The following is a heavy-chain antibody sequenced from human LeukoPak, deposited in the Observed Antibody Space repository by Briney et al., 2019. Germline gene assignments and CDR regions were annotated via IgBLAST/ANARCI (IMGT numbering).Heavy chain of an antibody. CDR1: GGSISSGSYY. V-gene: IGHV4-61*02. Sequence: SQTLSLTCTVSGGSISSGSYYWSWIRQPAGKGLEWIGRIYTSGSTNYNPSLKSRVTISVDTSKNQFSLKLSSVTAADTAVYYCAREVYYYYYSRDVGGKGTTVTVSS. CDR3: AREVYYYYYSRDV. J-gene: IGHJ6*03. CDR2: IYTSGST.